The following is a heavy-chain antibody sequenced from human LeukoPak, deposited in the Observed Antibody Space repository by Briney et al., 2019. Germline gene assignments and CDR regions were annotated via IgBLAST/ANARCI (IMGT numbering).Heavy chain of an antibody. V-gene: IGHV3-7*03. Sequence: GGSLRLSCVGSGFTFSRYWLNWVRQAPGKGLEWVANMNQDGSEIYYLDSVKGRFTISRDNAKNALYLQMSSLRAEDTAIYYCARRYFDYWGQGTLVTVSS. CDR3: ARRYFDY. J-gene: IGHJ4*02. CDR2: MNQDGSEI. CDR1: GFTFSRYW.